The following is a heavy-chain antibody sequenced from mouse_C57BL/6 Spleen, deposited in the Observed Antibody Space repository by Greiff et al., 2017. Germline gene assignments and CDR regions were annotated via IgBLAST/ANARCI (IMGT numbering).Heavy chain of an antibody. CDR2: IDPEDGDT. D-gene: IGHD1-1*01. CDR1: GFNITDYY. J-gene: IGHJ2*01. CDR3: TTGYYYGSTDY. V-gene: IGHV14-1*01. Sequence: EVQLQQSGAELVRPGASVKLSCTASGFNITDYYMHWVKQRPVQGLEWIGRIDPEDGDTAYAPKFQGKATMTADTSSNTAYLQLSSLTSEDTAVYYGTTGYYYGSTDYWGQGTTLTVSS.